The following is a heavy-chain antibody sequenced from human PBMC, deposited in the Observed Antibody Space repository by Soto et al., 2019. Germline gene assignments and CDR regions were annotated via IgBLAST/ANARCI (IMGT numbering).Heavy chain of an antibody. CDR3: APHVSCSGGSCQYDAFAI. CDR1: GFTVSSHA. Sequence: CEGSGFTVSSHAMTWIRQAPGKGPEWVSTVTADGGTYYADSVKGRFAMSRDTSENTLYLQMNSLGAEDTAAYYCAPHVSCSGGSCQYDAFAIRGQGTMVTVSS. D-gene: IGHD2-15*01. CDR2: VTADGGT. J-gene: IGHJ3*02. V-gene: IGHV3-23*01.